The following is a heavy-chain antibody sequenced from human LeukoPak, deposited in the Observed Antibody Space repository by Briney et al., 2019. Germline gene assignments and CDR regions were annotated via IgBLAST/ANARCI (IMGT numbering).Heavy chain of an antibody. CDR1: GGSISSGGYS. CDR2: INHSGST. Sequence: PSETLSLTCAVSGGSISSGGYSWSWIRQPPGKGLEWIGEINHSGSTNYNPSLKSRVTISVDTSKNQFSLKLSSVTAADTAVYYCARGGRGYSGYDPATNWFDPWGQGTLVTVSS. V-gene: IGHV4-30-2*01. CDR3: ARGGRGYSGYDPATNWFDP. J-gene: IGHJ5*02. D-gene: IGHD5-12*01.